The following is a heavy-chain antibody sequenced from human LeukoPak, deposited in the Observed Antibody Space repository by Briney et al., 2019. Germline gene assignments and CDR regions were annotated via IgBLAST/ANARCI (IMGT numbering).Heavy chain of an antibody. J-gene: IGHJ4*02. Sequence: SETLSLTCAVYGGSFSGYYWSWIRQPPGKGLEWIGSIYYSGSTYYNPSLKSRVTISVDTSKNQFSLKLSSVTAADTAVYYCARLDYSSSPLDYWGQGTLVTVSS. CDR1: GGSFSGYY. V-gene: IGHV4-34*01. D-gene: IGHD6-6*01. CDR2: IYYSGST. CDR3: ARLDYSSSPLDY.